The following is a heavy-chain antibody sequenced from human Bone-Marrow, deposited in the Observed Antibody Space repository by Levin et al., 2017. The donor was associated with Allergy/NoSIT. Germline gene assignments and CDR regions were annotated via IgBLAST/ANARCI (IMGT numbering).Heavy chain of an antibody. V-gene: IGHV5-10-1*01. Sequence: KVSCKGSGYSFTSYWISWVRQMPGKGLEWMGRIDPSDSYTNYSPSFQGHVTISADKSISTAYLQWSSLKASDTAMYYCARPNLRADTAMLGPAYWGQGTLVTVSS. CDR3: ARPNLRADTAMLGPAY. J-gene: IGHJ4*02. D-gene: IGHD5-18*01. CDR1: GYSFTSYW. CDR2: IDPSDSYT.